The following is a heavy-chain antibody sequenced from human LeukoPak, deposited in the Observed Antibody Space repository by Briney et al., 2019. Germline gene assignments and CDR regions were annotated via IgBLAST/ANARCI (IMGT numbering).Heavy chain of an antibody. CDR3: ARDRGYYYVSSGLGY. CDR1: GGSISSGDYY. J-gene: IGHJ4*02. V-gene: IGHV4-30-4*01. Sequence: SQTLSLTRTVSGGSISSGDYYWSWIRQPPGKGLEWIGYIYYSGSTYYNPSLKSRVTISVDTSKNQFSLKLSSVTAADTAVYYCARDRGYYYVSSGLGYWGQGTLVTVSS. CDR2: IYYSGST. D-gene: IGHD3-22*01.